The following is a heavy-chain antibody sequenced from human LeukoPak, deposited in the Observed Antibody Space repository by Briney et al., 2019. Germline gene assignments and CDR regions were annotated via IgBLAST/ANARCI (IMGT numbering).Heavy chain of an antibody. D-gene: IGHD6-6*01. CDR2: IIPIFGTA. CDR1: GGTFSSYA. CDR3: ARGGVIIAAHDNWFDP. Sequence: SVKVSCKASGGTFSSYAISWVRQAPGQGLEWMGRIIPIFGTANYAQKFQGRVTITTDESTSTAYMELSSLRSEDTAVYYCARGGVIIAAHDNWFDPWGQGTLVTVSS. V-gene: IGHV1-69*05. J-gene: IGHJ5*02.